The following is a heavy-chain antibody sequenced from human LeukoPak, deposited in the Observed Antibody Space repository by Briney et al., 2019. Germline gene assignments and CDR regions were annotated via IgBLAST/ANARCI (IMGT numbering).Heavy chain of an antibody. D-gene: IGHD2-2*01. Sequence: SGGSLRLSCAASGFTFSSYGMHWVRQAPGKGLEWVAFIRYDGSNKDYADSVKGRFTISRDNSKNTLYLQMNSLREEDTAVYYCTKVGYCSSTSCPYWGQGTLVTVSS. V-gene: IGHV3-30*02. CDR3: TKVGYCSSTSCPY. CDR2: IRYDGSNK. CDR1: GFTFSSYG. J-gene: IGHJ4*02.